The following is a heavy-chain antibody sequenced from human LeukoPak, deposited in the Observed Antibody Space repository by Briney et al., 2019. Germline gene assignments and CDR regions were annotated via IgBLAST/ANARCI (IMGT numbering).Heavy chain of an antibody. V-gene: IGHV3-7*01. CDR2: ITPDGSDR. CDR3: VPGGLAVSGIDY. D-gene: IGHD6-19*01. J-gene: IGHJ4*02. Sequence: SGGSLRLSCAASGFTFSSYWMNWARQAPGKGLEWVANITPDGSDRYYVDSLKGRVTISRDNTKSSLYLQLNSLRAEDTAVYYCVPGGLAVSGIDYWGQGALVTVSS. CDR1: GFTFSSYW.